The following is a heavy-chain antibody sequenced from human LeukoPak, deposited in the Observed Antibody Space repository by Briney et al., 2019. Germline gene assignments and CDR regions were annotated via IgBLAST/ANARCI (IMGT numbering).Heavy chain of an antibody. CDR1: GGSISSSSYY. J-gene: IGHJ4*02. CDR3: ARVIQLRYFDY. V-gene: IGHV4-39*07. D-gene: IGHD5-18*01. CDR2: IYYSGST. Sequence: ASETLSLTCTVSGGSISSSSYYWGWIRQPPGKGLEWIGSIYYSGSTYYNPSLKSRVTISVDTSKNQFSLKLSSVTAADTAVYYCARVIQLRYFDYWGQGTLVTVSS.